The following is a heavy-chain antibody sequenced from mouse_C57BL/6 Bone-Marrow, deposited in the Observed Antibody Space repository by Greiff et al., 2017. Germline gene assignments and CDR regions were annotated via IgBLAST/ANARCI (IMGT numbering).Heavy chain of an antibody. Sequence: EVKLVESGGGLVKPGGSLKLSCAASGFTFSDYGMHWVRQAPAQGLEWVAYISSGSSTIYYADTVKGRFTISRDNAKNTLFLQMTSLRSEDTAMYYCAREGYYGNFDYWGQGTTLTVSS. CDR2: ISSGSSTI. V-gene: IGHV5-17*01. D-gene: IGHD1-1*01. J-gene: IGHJ2*01. CDR3: AREGYYGNFDY. CDR1: GFTFSDYG.